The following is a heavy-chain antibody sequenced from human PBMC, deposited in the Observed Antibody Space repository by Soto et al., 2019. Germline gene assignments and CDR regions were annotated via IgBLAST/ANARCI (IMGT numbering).Heavy chain of an antibody. D-gene: IGHD3-10*01. CDR2: INHSGST. CDR3: ARAYGSGSYSYMDV. J-gene: IGHJ6*03. Sequence: SETLSLTCAVYGGSFSGYYWSWIRQPPGKGLEWIGEINHSGSTNYNPSLKSRVTISVDTSKNQFSLKLSSVTAADTAVYYCARAYGSGSYSYMDVWGKGTTVTVSS. V-gene: IGHV4-34*01. CDR1: GGSFSGYY.